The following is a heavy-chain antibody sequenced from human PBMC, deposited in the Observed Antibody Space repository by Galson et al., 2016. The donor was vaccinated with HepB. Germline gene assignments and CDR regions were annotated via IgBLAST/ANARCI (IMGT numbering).Heavy chain of an antibody. CDR3: AREAAAGTGWTVDY. Sequence: SVKVSCKASGGAFSSYTFSWVRQAPGQGLEWMGGIIPIFGTANYAQKFQGRVTITADESTSTAYMELSSLRSEDTAVYYCAREAAAGTGWTVDYWGQGTLVTVSS. CDR1: GGAFSSYT. J-gene: IGHJ4*02. D-gene: IGHD6-13*01. CDR2: IIPIFGTA. V-gene: IGHV1-69*13.